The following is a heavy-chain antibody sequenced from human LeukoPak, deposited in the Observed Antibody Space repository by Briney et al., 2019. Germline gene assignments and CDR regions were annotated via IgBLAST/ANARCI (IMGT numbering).Heavy chain of an antibody. CDR2: ISSSGSTI. CDR1: GFTFSSYE. D-gene: IGHD3-9*01. CDR3: ARVTLTGYYAFDY. J-gene: IGHJ4*02. V-gene: IGHV3-48*03. Sequence: GGSLRLSCAASGFTFSSYEMNWVRQAPGKGLEWVSYISSSGSTIYYADSVKGRFTISRDNAKNSLYLQVNSLRAEDTAVYYCARVTLTGYYAFDYWGQGTLVTVSS.